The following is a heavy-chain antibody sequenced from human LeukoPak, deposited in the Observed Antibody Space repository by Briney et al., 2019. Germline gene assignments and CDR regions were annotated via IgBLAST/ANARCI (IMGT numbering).Heavy chain of an antibody. Sequence: GSLRLSCAASGFIFSSYALTWVRQAPGKGLEWVSAISGSGGSTYYADSVKGRFTISRDTSKSTLYLQMNSLRAEDTAVYYCAKRSGDSYYLDSWGQGTLVTVSS. CDR2: ISGSGGST. J-gene: IGHJ4*02. V-gene: IGHV3-23*01. D-gene: IGHD2-15*01. CDR1: GFIFSSYA. CDR3: AKRSGDSYYLDS.